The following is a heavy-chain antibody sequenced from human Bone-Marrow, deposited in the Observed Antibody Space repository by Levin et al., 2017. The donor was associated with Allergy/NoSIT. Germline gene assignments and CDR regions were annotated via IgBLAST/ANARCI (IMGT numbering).Heavy chain of an antibody. Sequence: GGSLRLSCAASGFIFSNAWMSWVRQAPGKGLEWVGHIKSKNDGGTADYAAPVTGRFTILRDDSKNTLFLEMNSLKTEHTAVYYCTTERRYSHGSWGQGTLVTVSS. CDR2: IKSKNDGGTA. J-gene: IGHJ1*01. V-gene: IGHV3-15*01. D-gene: IGHD2-15*01. CDR1: GFIFSNAW. CDR3: TTERRYSHGS.